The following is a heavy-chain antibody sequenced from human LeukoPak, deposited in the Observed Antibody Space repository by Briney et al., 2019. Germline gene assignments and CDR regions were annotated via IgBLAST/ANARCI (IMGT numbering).Heavy chain of an antibody. V-gene: IGHV3-64D*09. CDR2: ISSNGGST. CDR1: GFPLIGNA. J-gene: IGHJ4*02. CDR3: VKVAGTWIPDY. Sequence: GGPRSPPCSALGFPLIGNAMHGAGKPPGKGLRDVSAISSNGGSTSYADSVKGSFTISRDNSKNTLYLKISSLRRENPAVFFCVKVAGTWIPDYWGEGTLVTLSS. D-gene: IGHD1-14*01.